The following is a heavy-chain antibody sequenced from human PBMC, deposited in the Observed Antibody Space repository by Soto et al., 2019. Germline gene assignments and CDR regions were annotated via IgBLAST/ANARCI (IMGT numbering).Heavy chain of an antibody. CDR3: AKDRVTVYGVGITFES. D-gene: IGHD3-3*01. CDR1: GFTFSGYA. Sequence: EVLLLESGGGLVQPGGSLRLSCAASGFTFSGYAMSWVRQVPGKGLQWVSSISGSGYRTYYADSVKGRFTISRDNSKNSLFLQMNSLRAEDTALYYCAKDRVTVYGVGITFESLGQGTLVTVSS. V-gene: IGHV3-23*01. CDR2: ISGSGYRT. J-gene: IGHJ4*02.